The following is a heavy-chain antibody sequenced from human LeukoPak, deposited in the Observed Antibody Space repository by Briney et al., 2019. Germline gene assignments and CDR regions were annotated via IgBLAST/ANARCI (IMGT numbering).Heavy chain of an antibody. D-gene: IGHD3-3*01. V-gene: IGHV3-23*01. J-gene: IGHJ4*02. Sequence: GGSLRLSCAASGFTFSSYAMSWVRQAPGKGLKWVSAISGSGGSTYYADSVKGRFTISRDNPKNTLYLQMNSLRAEDTAVYYCAKEEGYDFWSGPLGYWGQGTLVTVSS. CDR3: AKEEGYDFWSGPLGY. CDR2: ISGSGGST. CDR1: GFTFSSYA.